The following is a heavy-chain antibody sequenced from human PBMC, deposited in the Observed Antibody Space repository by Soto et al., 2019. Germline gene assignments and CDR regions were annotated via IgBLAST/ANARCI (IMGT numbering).Heavy chain of an antibody. J-gene: IGHJ5*02. D-gene: IGHD1-26*01. V-gene: IGHV4-34*01. CDR2: INHSGST. CDR1: GGSFSGYY. Sequence: SETLSLTCAVYGGSFSGYYWSWIRQPPGKGLEWIGEINHSGSTNYNPSLKSRVTISVDTSKNQFSLKLSSVTAADTAVYYCARGLGIVGATTYWFDPWGQGTLVTVSS. CDR3: ARGLGIVGATTYWFDP.